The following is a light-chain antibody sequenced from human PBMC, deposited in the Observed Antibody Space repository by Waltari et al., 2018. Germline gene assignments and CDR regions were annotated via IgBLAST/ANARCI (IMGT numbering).Light chain of an antibody. Sequence: QSALTQPASVSGSPGQSITISCTGTSSDVGGYNYVSWYQQHPGKAPKLMIYDVSNRPSGVSNRFSRAKSGNTASLTISGLQAEDEADDYCSSYTSSSTYVFGTGTKVTVL. CDR2: DVS. CDR3: SSYTSSSTYV. J-gene: IGLJ1*01. CDR1: SSDVGGYNY. V-gene: IGLV2-14*03.